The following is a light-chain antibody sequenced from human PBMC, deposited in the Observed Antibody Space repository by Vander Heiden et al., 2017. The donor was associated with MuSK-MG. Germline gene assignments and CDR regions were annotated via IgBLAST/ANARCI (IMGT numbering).Light chain of an antibody. V-gene: IGKV3-20*01. Sequence: EIVLTQSPGTLSLSPGERATLSCRASQRVSSSYFAWYQQKPGQAPRLLIYGASSRATVNPDRFSVSGSGTDFTLTISRLEPEDFAVYYCQQYGSSPTCGQGTRLE. J-gene: IGKJ5*01. CDR1: QRVSSSY. CDR3: QQYGSSPT. CDR2: GAS.